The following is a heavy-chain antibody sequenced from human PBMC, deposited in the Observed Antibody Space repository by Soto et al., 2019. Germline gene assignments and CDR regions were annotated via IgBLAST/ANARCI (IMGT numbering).Heavy chain of an antibody. CDR2: IDPGDSNT. CDR3: ARQGGYYYYGMDV. J-gene: IGHJ6*02. V-gene: IGHV5-10-1*01. Sequence: PGESLKISCKTSGYSFNTFWISWVRQVPGKGLEWMGRIDPGDSNTNYSPSLQGHVTLSVDKSTGTAYLQWSSLKASDTGIYYCARQGGYYYYGMDVWGQGTAVTVSS. CDR1: GYSFNTFW. D-gene: IGHD2-15*01.